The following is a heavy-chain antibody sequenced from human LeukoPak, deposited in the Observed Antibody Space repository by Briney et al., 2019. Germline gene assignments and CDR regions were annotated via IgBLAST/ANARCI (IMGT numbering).Heavy chain of an antibody. CDR2: ISGNGGST. Sequence: GGSLRLSCAASGFTFSSYGMHWVRQAPGKGLEYVSGISGNGGSTYYANSAKGRFTISRDNSKNTLYLQMGSLRAEDMAVYYCASVTTHGVSHYEYKYWGQGTLVTVSS. J-gene: IGHJ4*02. CDR1: GFTFSSYG. V-gene: IGHV3-64*01. CDR3: ASVTTHGVSHYEYKY. D-gene: IGHD4-11*01.